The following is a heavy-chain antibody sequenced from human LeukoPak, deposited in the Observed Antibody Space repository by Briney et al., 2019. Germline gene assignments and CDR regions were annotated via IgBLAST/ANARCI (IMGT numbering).Heavy chain of an antibody. CDR3: ARGGYCSSTSCYD. V-gene: IGHV1-2*02. CDR2: INPNSGGT. D-gene: IGHD2-2*01. CDR1: GYTFTGYY. Sequence: ASVNVSCTASGYTFTGYYMHWVRQAPGQGLEWMGCINPNSGGTNYAQKFQGRVTMTRDTYISTAYMELSRLRSDDTAVYYCARGGYCSSTSCYDWGQGTLVTVSS. J-gene: IGHJ4*02.